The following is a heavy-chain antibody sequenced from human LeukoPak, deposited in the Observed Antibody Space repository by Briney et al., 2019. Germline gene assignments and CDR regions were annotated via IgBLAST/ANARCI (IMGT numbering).Heavy chain of an antibody. V-gene: IGHV3-53*01. D-gene: IGHD5-24*01. Sequence: GGSLRPSCAASGFSVSSKYMSWVRQAPGKGLEWVSIIYSGGSTYYADSVKGRFTLSRDNSKNTLDLQMNSLRAEDTAVYYCARGSGDGYRLDQWGQGTLVSVSS. CDR1: GFSVSSKY. CDR3: ARGSGDGYRLDQ. CDR2: IYSGGST. J-gene: IGHJ5*02.